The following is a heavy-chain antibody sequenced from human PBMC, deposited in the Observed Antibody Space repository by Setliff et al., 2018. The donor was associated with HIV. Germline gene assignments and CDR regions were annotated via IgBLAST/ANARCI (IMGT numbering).Heavy chain of an antibody. CDR1: GYTFTSYG. J-gene: IGHJ4*02. CDR2: ISAHNGKT. V-gene: IGHV1-18*01. CDR3: ARIRSWYDSSGYSDY. D-gene: IGHD3-22*01. Sequence: ASVKVSCKASGYTFTSYGISWVRQAPGQGLEWMGWISAHNGKTNNAQKLQGRVTMTTDTSTSTAYMELRSLRSDDTAVYYCARIRSWYDSSGYSDYWGQGTLVTVS.